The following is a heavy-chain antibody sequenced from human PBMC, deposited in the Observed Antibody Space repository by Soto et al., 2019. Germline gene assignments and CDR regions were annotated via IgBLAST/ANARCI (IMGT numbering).Heavy chain of an antibody. J-gene: IGHJ4*02. CDR1: GFTVSSHY. CDR3: ARGLGREYRDNTGYFRLDH. CDR2: LYPDGRA. Sequence: GGSLRLSCTASGFTVSSHYLTWVRQAPGKGLKWVSVLYPDGRAYHADSVKGRFTVSTDNSKNSVHLQMNNLRAEDSAVYYCARGLGREYRDNTGYFRLDHWGQGTLVTVSS. V-gene: IGHV3-53*01. D-gene: IGHD3-22*01.